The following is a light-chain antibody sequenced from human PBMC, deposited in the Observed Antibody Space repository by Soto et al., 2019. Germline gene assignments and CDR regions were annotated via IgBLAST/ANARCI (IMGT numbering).Light chain of an antibody. Sequence: QSVLTQPPSASGSPGQSVTISCTGTSSDVGGYNYVSWYQQHPGKAPTFMIYEVSKRPSGVPDRFSGSKSGNTASLTVSGLQAEDEADYYCSSYAGSKGVFGGGTQLTVL. CDR3: SSYAGSKGV. J-gene: IGLJ2*01. V-gene: IGLV2-8*01. CDR1: SSDVGGYNY. CDR2: EVS.